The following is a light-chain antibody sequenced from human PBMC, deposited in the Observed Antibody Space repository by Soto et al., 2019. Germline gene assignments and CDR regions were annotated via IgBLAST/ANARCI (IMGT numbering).Light chain of an antibody. CDR3: QQYGGSPPYT. J-gene: IGKJ2*01. CDR1: QSVSSIY. CDR2: RAS. V-gene: IGKV3-20*01. Sequence: EIVLTQSPGTLSLSPGERATLSCRASQSVSSIYLAWYQQKPGQAPRLLIYRASSRATGIPDRFRGSGSGTYSTLTSGRLEPEDFAVYYCQQYGGSPPYTFGQGTKLEIK.